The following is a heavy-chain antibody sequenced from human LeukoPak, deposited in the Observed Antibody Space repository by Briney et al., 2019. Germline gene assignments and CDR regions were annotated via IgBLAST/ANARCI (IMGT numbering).Heavy chain of an antibody. V-gene: IGHV4-59*01. J-gene: IGHJ6*03. CDR3: ASQAAAADGSYYYYYMDV. Sequence: SETLSLTCTVSGGSISSYYWSWIRQPPGKGPEWIGYIYYSGSTNYNPSLKSRVTISVDTSKNQFSLKLSSVTAADTAVYYCASQAAAADGSYYYYYMDVWGKGTTVTISS. CDR1: GGSISSYY. D-gene: IGHD6-13*01. CDR2: IYYSGST.